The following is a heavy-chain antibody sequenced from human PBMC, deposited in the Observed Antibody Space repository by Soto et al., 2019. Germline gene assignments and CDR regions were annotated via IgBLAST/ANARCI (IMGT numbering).Heavy chain of an antibody. V-gene: IGHV4-4*07. D-gene: IGHD2-2*01. CDR3: ARACSSNSCYDVFDY. J-gene: IGHJ4*02. Sequence: SETLCVTCTVSGGSISSYYWSWIRQPAGKGLEWIGRIYTSGSTNYNPSLKSRVTMSVDTSKNQFSLKLSSVTAADTAVYYCARACSSNSCYDVFDYWGQGTLVTVSS. CDR2: IYTSGST. CDR1: GGSISSYY.